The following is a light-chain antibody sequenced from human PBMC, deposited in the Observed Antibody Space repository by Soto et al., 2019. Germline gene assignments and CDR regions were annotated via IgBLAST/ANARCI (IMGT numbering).Light chain of an antibody. Sequence: IHMTQSPSTLSASVGDRVTITCRASQSISSWLAWYQQKPGKAPKLLIYKASSLESGVPSRFSGSGSGTEFTLTISSLQPDDFATYYCQQYNSYSTFGQGPKVDIK. CDR3: QQYNSYST. CDR2: KAS. CDR1: QSISSW. J-gene: IGKJ1*01. V-gene: IGKV1-5*03.